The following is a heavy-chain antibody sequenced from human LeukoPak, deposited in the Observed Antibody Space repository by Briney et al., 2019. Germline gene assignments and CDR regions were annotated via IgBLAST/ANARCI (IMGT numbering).Heavy chain of an antibody. J-gene: IGHJ4*02. V-gene: IGHV4-59*01. CDR2: IHYSGST. Sequence: PSETLSLTCTVSGGSISSYYWSWIRQPPGKGLEWIGYIHYSGSTNYNPSLKSRVTISEDTSKNQFSLKLSSVTAADTAIYYCARALSQWQLIWYLDYWGQGTLVTVSS. CDR3: ARALSQWQLIWYLDY. D-gene: IGHD6-19*01. CDR1: GGSISSYY.